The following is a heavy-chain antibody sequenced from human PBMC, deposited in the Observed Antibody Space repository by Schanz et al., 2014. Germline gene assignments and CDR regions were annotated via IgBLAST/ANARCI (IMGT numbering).Heavy chain of an antibody. J-gene: IGHJ4*02. CDR3: ARGGPAYYFDD. V-gene: IGHV3-23*01. Sequence: EVQLLESGGGLVQPGGSLRLSCAASGFGFSSYSMNWVRQAPGKGLEWVSAISGSGGSTYYADSVKGRFTISRDNSKNTVYIQMNSLRAEDTAVYYCARGGPAYYFDDWGQGTLVTVSS. CDR2: ISGSGGST. CDR1: GFGFSSYS.